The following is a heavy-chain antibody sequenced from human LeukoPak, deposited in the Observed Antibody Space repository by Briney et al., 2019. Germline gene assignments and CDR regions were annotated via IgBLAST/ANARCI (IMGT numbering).Heavy chain of an antibody. CDR3: ARDRTGTD. CDR2: IYYSGST. V-gene: IGHV4-61*01. D-gene: IGHD1-1*01. CDR1: GGSVSSGSYY. Sequence: SETLSLTCTVSGGSVSSGSYYWSWIRQPPGKGLEWIGYIYYSGSTNYNPSLKSRVTISVDTSKNQFSLKLSSVTAADTAVYYCARDRTGTDWGQGTLVTVSS. J-gene: IGHJ4*02.